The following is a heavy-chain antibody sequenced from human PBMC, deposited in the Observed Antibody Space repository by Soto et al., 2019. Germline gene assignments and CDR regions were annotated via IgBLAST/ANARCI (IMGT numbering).Heavy chain of an antibody. Sequence: EVQLVESGGGLVQPGGSLRLSCAASGFTFTSHWMHWVRQAPGKGLVWVSRLNSDGSSRYYGDSMEGRFTISRDNAKNTVYLHINSLRDEETAVYYCARVLKNKYVMDVWGQGTTVTVSS. CDR1: GFTFTSHW. V-gene: IGHV3-74*01. J-gene: IGHJ6*02. CDR3: ARVLKNKYVMDV. CDR2: LNSDGSSR.